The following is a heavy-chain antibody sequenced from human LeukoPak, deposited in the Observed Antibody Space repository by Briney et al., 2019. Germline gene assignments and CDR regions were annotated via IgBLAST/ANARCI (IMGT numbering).Heavy chain of an antibody. J-gene: IGHJ4*02. D-gene: IGHD3-10*01. CDR1: GFIFSSYG. CDR2: IRNDGSNK. Sequence: GGSLRLSCAASGFIFSSYGMHWVRQAPGKGLEWVAFIRNDGSNKYYADSVKGRFTISRDNAKNSLYLQMNSLRAEDTAVYFCARQAFEELIFDYWGQGTLVTVSS. V-gene: IGHV3-30*02. CDR3: ARQAFEELIFDY.